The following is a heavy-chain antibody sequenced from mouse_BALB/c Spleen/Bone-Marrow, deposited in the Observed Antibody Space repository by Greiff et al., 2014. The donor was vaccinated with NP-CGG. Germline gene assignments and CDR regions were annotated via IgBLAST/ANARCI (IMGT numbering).Heavy chain of an antibody. Sequence: QVQLQQSGAELMKPGASVKISCEATGYTFSSYWIEWVKQRPGHGLEWIGEILPGSSSTNYNEKFKGKATFTADTSSNTAYTQLSSLTSEDSAVYYCARRVTTANYWGQGTTLTVSS. CDR3: ARRVTTANY. V-gene: IGHV1-9*01. D-gene: IGHD1-2*01. CDR1: GYTFSSYW. J-gene: IGHJ2*01. CDR2: ILPGSSST.